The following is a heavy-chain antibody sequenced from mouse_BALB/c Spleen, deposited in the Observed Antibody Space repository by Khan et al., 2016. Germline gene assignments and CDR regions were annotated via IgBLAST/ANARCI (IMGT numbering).Heavy chain of an antibody. CDR2: ISYSDST. J-gene: IGHJ2*01. D-gene: IGHD2-4*01. CDR1: GYSITSDYA. Sequence: EVQLQESGPGLVKPSQSLFLTCTVTGYSITSDYAWNWIRQFPGNKLEWMGYISYSDSTNYNPSLKSRISITRDTSKNQFFLQLNSVTTEDTATYYCARGMITTFDYWGQGTTLTVSS. CDR3: ARGMITTFDY. V-gene: IGHV3-2*02.